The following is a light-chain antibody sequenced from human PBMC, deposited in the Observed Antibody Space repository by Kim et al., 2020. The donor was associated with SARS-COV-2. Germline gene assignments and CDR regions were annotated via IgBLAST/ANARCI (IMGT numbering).Light chain of an antibody. CDR2: GAD. J-gene: IGKJ4*01. CDR1: ESVAYNY. V-gene: IGKV3-20*01. CDR3: QQYGSSPLT. Sequence: SPGDRATLSCRASESVAYNYLAWYQQKPGQTPRLLIFGADTRPIGIPDRFNGRGSGTDFTLTISRLEPEDFAVYYCQQYGSSPLTFGGGTKVDIK.